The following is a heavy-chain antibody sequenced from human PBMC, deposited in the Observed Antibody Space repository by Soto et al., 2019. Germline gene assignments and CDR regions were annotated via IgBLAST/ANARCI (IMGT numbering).Heavy chain of an antibody. D-gene: IGHD3-9*01. CDR2: IYSGGST. CDR1: GFTVSSNY. V-gene: IGHV3-66*01. Sequence: GGSLRLSCAASGFTVSSNYMSWVRQAPGKGLEWVSVIYSGGSTYYADSVKGRFTISRDNSKNTLYLQMNSLRAEDTAVYYCAREADAYYDILTGYRDNEYFQHWGQGTLVTVSS. J-gene: IGHJ1*01. CDR3: AREADAYYDILTGYRDNEYFQH.